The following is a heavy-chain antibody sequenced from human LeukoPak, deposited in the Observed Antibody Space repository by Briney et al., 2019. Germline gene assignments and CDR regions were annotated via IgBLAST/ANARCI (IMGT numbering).Heavy chain of an antibody. CDR2: IRYDGSNK. CDR1: GFTFSSYG. D-gene: IGHD5-18*01. J-gene: IGHJ3*02. Sequence: GGSLRLSXAASGFTFSSYGMHWVRQAPGKGLEWVAFIRYDGSNKYYADSVKGRFTISRDNSKNTLYLQMNSLRAEDTAVYYCAKPRHRGYSYGPNDDAFDIWGQGTMVTVSS. V-gene: IGHV3-30*02. CDR3: AKPRHRGYSYGPNDDAFDI.